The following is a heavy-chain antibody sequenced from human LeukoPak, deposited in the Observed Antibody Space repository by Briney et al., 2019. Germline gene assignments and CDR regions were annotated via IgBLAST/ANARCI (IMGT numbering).Heavy chain of an antibody. CDR2: ISGSGGST. CDR1: GFTFSSYA. Sequence: PGGSLRLFCAASGFTFSSYAMSWVRQAPGKGLEWVSIISGSGGSTYYADSVKGRFTISRDNSKNTLYLQMNSLRAEDTAVYYCAKQDTPMVTAAVFDFWGQGTLVTVSS. J-gene: IGHJ4*02. D-gene: IGHD5-18*01. V-gene: IGHV3-23*01. CDR3: AKQDTPMVTAAVFDF.